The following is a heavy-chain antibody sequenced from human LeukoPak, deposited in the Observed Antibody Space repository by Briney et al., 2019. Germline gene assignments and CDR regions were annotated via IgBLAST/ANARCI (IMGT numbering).Heavy chain of an antibody. CDR2: IIPIFGTA. J-gene: IGHJ4*02. CDR1: GGTFSSYA. D-gene: IGHD6-19*01. V-gene: IGHV1-69*13. Sequence: GASVKVSCKASGGTFSSYAISWVRQAPGQGLEWMGGIIPIFGTANYAQKFQGRVTITADESTSTAYMELSSLRSEDTAVYYCATPDSSGWYSGFDYWGQGTLVTVSS. CDR3: ATPDSSGWYSGFDY.